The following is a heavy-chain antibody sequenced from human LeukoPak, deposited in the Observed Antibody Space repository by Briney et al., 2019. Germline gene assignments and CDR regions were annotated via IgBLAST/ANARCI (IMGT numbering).Heavy chain of an antibody. Sequence: ASVKASSTASVYTFTGYYIHWVPQAPGQRLGWLGWINPTGGGTNYAPTFQGRVTLPRDTTISTAYMEVNSLESDDTAVYYCARENNSGWYRKAAFDYWGQGTLVTVTS. V-gene: IGHV1-2*02. CDR1: VYTFTGYY. CDR3: ARENNSGWYRKAAFDY. CDR2: INPTGGGT. J-gene: IGHJ4*02. D-gene: IGHD6-19*01.